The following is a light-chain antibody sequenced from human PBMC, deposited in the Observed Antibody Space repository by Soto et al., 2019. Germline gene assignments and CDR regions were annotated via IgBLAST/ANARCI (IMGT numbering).Light chain of an antibody. Sequence: QSVLTQPASMSGSPGQSITISCTGTSSDVGAYDYVSWYQQHPGKAPRLVIYEVTNRPSGVSNRFSGSKSGNTASLTISGLQAEDEADYYCSSYTSSSTNWVFGGGTQLTVL. V-gene: IGLV2-14*01. J-gene: IGLJ3*02. CDR1: SSDVGAYDY. CDR3: SSYTSSSTNWV. CDR2: EVT.